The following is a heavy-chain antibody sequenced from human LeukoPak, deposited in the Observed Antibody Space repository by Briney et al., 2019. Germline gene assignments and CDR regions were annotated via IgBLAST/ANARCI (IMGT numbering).Heavy chain of an antibody. V-gene: IGHV3-30*04. Sequence: GGSLRLSCAASGFTFSSYAMHWVRQAPGKGLEWVAVISYDGSNKYYADSVKGRFTISRDNSKNTLYLQMNSLRAEDTAVYYCLAIVANDYWGQGTLVTVSS. CDR3: LAIVANDY. D-gene: IGHD2-15*01. CDR2: ISYDGSNK. J-gene: IGHJ4*02. CDR1: GFTFSSYA.